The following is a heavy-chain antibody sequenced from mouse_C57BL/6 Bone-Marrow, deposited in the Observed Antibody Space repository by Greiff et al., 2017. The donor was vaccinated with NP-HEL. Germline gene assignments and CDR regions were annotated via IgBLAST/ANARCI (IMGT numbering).Heavy chain of an antibody. CDR2: ISGGGGNT. V-gene: IGHV5-9*01. CDR1: GFTFSSYT. CDR3: ASAYYSNYGNFDY. Sequence: EVQVVESGGGLVKPGGSLKLSCAASGFTFSSYTMSWVRQTPEKRLEWVATISGGGGNTYYPDSVKGRFTISRDNAKNTLYLQMSSLRSEDTALYYCASAYYSNYGNFDYWGQGTTLTVSS. J-gene: IGHJ2*01. D-gene: IGHD2-5*01.